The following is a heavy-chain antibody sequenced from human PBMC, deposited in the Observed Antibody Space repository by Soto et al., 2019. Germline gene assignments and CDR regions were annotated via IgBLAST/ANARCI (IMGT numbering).Heavy chain of an antibody. Sequence: ASVKVSCKASGYTFTIYGISWVRQAPGQGLEWMGWISAYNGNTNYAQKLQGRVTMTTDTSTSTAYMELRSLRSDDTAVYYCARGPIYGSGSYYPSRYFDYWGQGTLVTVSS. J-gene: IGHJ4*02. D-gene: IGHD3-10*01. CDR2: ISAYNGNT. CDR1: GYTFTIYG. CDR3: ARGPIYGSGSYYPSRYFDY. V-gene: IGHV1-18*01.